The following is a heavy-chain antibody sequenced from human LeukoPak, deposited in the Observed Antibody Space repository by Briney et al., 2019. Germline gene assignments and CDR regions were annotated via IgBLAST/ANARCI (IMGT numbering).Heavy chain of an antibody. CDR2: ISYDGSNK. J-gene: IGHJ4*02. D-gene: IGHD6-13*01. CDR3: ASGGSSWYPIDY. V-gene: IGHV3-30-3*01. CDR1: GFTFSSYA. Sequence: PGRSLRLSCAASGFTFSSYAMHWVRQAPGKGLEWVAVISYDGSNKYYADSVKGRFTISRDNSKNSLYLQMNSLRAEDTAVYYCASGGSSWYPIDYWGQGTLVTVSS.